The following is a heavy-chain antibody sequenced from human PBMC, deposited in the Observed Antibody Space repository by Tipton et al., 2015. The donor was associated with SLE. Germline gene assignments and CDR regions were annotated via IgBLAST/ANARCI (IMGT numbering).Heavy chain of an antibody. J-gene: IGHJ3*02. CDR2: ISSSGGST. Sequence: SLRLSCAASGFSFSNCEMNWVRQAPGKGLEWVSFISSSGGSTYYAYSVKGRLTISRDNSKNTLYLQMNSLRAEDTAVYYCARDRRIGMATDACDIWCQGKMVTVSS. D-gene: IGHD5-24*01. V-gene: IGHV3-48*03. CDR1: GFSFSNCE. CDR3: ARDRRIGMATDACDI.